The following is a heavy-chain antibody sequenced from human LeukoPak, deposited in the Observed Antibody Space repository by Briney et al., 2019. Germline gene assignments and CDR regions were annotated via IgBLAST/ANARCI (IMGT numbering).Heavy chain of an antibody. CDR1: GGTFSSYA. CDR2: IIPILGIA. J-gene: IGHJ4*02. CDR3: ARDGLDSSSWYAY. D-gene: IGHD6-13*01. Sequence: SVKVSCKASGGTFSSYAISWVRQAPGQGLEWMGRIIPILGIANYAQKLQGRVTMTTDTSTSTAYMELRSLRSDDTAVYYCARDGLDSSSWYAYWGQGTLVTVSS. V-gene: IGHV1-69*04.